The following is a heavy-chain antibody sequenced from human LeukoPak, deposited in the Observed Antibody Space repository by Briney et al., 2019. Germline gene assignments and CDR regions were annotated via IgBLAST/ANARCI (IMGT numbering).Heavy chain of an antibody. J-gene: IGHJ4*02. CDR3: ARDGITYSSGWYVDY. CDR1: GFTFSSYA. Sequence: PGGSLRLSCAASGFTFSSYAMHWVRHAPGKGLEWVAVISYDGSNKYYADSVKGRFTISRDNSKNTLYLQMNSLRAEDTAVYYCARDGITYSSGWYVDYWGQGTLVPVSS. V-gene: IGHV3-30*04. D-gene: IGHD6-19*01. CDR2: ISYDGSNK.